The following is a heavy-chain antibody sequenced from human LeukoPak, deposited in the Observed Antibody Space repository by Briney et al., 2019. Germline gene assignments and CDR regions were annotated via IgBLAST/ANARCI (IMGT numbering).Heavy chain of an antibody. CDR1: GFTFSSYS. J-gene: IGHJ6*02. CDR2: ISSSSSYI. Sequence: GGSLRLSCAASGFTFSSYSMNWVRQAPGKGLEWVSSISSSSSYIYYADSVKGRFTISRDNAKNSLHLQMNSLRAEDTAVYYCARDFRPYYDFWSGYYPAYYYGMDVWGQGTTVTVSS. CDR3: ARDFRPYYDFWSGYYPAYYYGMDV. D-gene: IGHD3-3*01. V-gene: IGHV3-21*01.